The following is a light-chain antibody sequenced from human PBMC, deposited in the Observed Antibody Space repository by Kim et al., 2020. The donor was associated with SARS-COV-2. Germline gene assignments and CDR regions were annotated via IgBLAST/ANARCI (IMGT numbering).Light chain of an antibody. CDR1: QSLRHSDGNTY. V-gene: IGKV2-30*02. J-gene: IGKJ2*01. CDR3: MQGTHWPYT. Sequence: DVVMTQSPLSLPVTLGQPASISCTSSQSLRHSDGNTYLNWFHQRPGQSPRRLIYKGSARDSGVPDRFSGSGSGTDFTLKISRVEAEDVGVYYCMQGTHWPYTFGQGTKLEI. CDR2: KGS.